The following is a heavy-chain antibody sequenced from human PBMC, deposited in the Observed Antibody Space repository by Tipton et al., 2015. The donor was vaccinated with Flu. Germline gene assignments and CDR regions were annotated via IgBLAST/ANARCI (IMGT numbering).Heavy chain of an antibody. J-gene: IGHJ6*02. D-gene: IGHD2-15*01. V-gene: IGHV4-59*01. CDR2: VYYSGST. CDR1: GGSISTYY. CDR3: ARVVCSDGSCYSGDKYGMDV. Sequence: LRLSCTVSGGSISTYYWSWIRQPPGKGLEWIGYVYYSGSTKYNPSLQSRVTISVDTSKNQFSLKLTSVTAADTAVYYCARVVCSDGSCYSGDKYGMDVWGQGTTVTVSS.